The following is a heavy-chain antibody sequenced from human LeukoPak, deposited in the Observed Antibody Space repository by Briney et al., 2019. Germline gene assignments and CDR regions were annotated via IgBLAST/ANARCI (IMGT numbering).Heavy chain of an antibody. D-gene: IGHD2-21*02. J-gene: IGHJ5*02. CDR2: IIPIFGTA. Sequence: SVKVSCKASGGTFSSYAISWVRQAPGQGLEWMGGIIPIFGTANYAQKFQGRVTITTDESTSTAYMELSSLRSEDTAVYYCAREAYCGGDCYSFLSWFDPWGQGTLVTVSS. CDR1: GGTFSSYA. CDR3: AREAYCGGDCYSFLSWFDP. V-gene: IGHV1-69*05.